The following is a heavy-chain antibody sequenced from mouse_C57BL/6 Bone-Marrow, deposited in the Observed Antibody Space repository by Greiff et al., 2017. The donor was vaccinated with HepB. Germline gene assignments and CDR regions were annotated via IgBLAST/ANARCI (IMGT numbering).Heavy chain of an antibody. CDR3: ASVCYDYGDAY. Sequence: QVQLQQSGPELVKPGASVKISCKASGYAFSSSWMNWVKQRPGKGLEWIGRIYPGDGDTNYNGKFKGKATLTAAKSSSTAYMQLSSPTSSDSAVYVCASVCYDYGDAYWGQGTLVTVSA. CDR2: IYPGDGDT. CDR1: GYAFSSSW. V-gene: IGHV1-82*01. J-gene: IGHJ3*01. D-gene: IGHD2-4*01.